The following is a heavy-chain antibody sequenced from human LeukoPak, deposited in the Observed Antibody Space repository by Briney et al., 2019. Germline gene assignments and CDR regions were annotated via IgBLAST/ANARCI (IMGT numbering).Heavy chain of an antibody. V-gene: IGHV4-59*11. Sequence: PSETLSLTCSVSGDSISMHYWSWIRQPPGKGLEWIGYIDHTGSTNYNPSLNSRVTISRDTSKNHFSLELSSVTAADTAVYFCARGRVSSSSWSTTYYYYFYMDVWGKGTTVTVSS. CDR1: GDSISMHY. J-gene: IGHJ6*03. CDR3: ARGRVSSSSWSTTYYYYFYMDV. CDR2: IDHTGST. D-gene: IGHD6-13*01.